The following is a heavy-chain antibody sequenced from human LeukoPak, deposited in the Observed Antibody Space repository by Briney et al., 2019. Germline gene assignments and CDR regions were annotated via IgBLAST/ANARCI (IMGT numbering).Heavy chain of an antibody. D-gene: IGHD5-18*01. CDR1: GGSISSGGYY. J-gene: IGHJ4*02. V-gene: IGHV4-39*07. Sequence: SETLSLTCTVSGGSISSGGYYWSWIRQPSGKGLEWIGEINHSGSTNYNPSLKSRVTISVDTSKKQFSLKLSSVTAADTAVYYCARGPILYTAMVRWGQGTLVTVSS. CDR2: INHSGST. CDR3: ARGPILYTAMVR.